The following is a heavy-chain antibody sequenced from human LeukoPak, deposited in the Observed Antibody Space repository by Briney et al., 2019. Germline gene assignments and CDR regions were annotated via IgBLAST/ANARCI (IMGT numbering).Heavy chain of an antibody. CDR1: GFTVSSIY. J-gene: IGHJ5*02. CDR3: AADTHSRSWFDH. Sequence: PGGSLRLSCAVSGFTVSSIYMSWVRQAPGKGLEWVSLIYTDGTTYYSESVKGRFTISRDNSRNTLYLQMNSLRVEDTATYYCAADTHSRSWFDHWGQGTLVTVSS. CDR2: IYTDGTT. V-gene: IGHV3-53*01. D-gene: IGHD6-13*01.